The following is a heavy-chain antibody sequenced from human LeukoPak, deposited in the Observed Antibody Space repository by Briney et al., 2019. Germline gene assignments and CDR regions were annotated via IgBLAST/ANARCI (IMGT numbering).Heavy chain of an antibody. J-gene: IGHJ4*02. CDR3: ARRGTYYYDSSGYADPIDY. CDR1: GFTFTSSA. CDR2: IVVGSGNT. D-gene: IGHD3-22*01. Sequence: GASVKVSCKASGFTFTSSAVQWVRQARGQRLEWIGWIVVGSGNTNYAQKFQERVTITRDMSTSTAYMELSSLRSEDTAVYYCARRGTYYYDSSGYADPIDYWGQGTLVTVSS. V-gene: IGHV1-58*01.